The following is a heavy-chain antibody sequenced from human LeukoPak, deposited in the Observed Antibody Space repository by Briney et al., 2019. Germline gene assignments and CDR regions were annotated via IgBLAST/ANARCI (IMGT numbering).Heavy chain of an antibody. D-gene: IGHD2-21*02. Sequence: SETLSLTCTVSGGSISSYYWSWIRQPPGKGLEWIGYIYYSGSTNYNPSLKSRVTISVDTSKNQFSLKLGSVTAADTAVYYCARNTYCGGDCYSSPFDYWGQGTLVTVSS. V-gene: IGHV4-59*01. CDR3: ARNTYCGGDCYSSPFDY. CDR1: GGSISSYY. CDR2: IYYSGST. J-gene: IGHJ4*02.